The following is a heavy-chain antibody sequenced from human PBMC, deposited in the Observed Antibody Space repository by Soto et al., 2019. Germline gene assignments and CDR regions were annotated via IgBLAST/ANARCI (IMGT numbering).Heavy chain of an antibody. CDR1: GGSISSYY. J-gene: IGHJ5*02. Sequence: SETLSLTCTVSGGSISSYYWSWIRQPPGKGLEWIGYIYYSGSTNYNPSLKSRVTISVDTSKNQFSLKLSSVTAADTAVYYCARLPTLSWFDPWGQGTLVTVSS. CDR2: IYYSGST. V-gene: IGHV4-59*08. CDR3: ARLPTLSWFDP.